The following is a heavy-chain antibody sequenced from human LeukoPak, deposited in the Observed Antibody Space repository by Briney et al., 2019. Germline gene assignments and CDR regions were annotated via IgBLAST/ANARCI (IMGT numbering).Heavy chain of an antibody. J-gene: IGHJ4*02. CDR2: ISYDGSNK. CDR1: GFTFSSYA. CDR3: ASSPQRYSSGWPLNDY. Sequence: PGRSLRLSCAASGFTFSSYAMHWVRQAPGKRLEGVAVISYDGSNKYYADSVKGRFTISRDNSKNTLYLQMDSLRAEDTAVYYCASSPQRYSSGWPLNDYWGQGTLVTVSS. D-gene: IGHD6-19*01. V-gene: IGHV3-30*04.